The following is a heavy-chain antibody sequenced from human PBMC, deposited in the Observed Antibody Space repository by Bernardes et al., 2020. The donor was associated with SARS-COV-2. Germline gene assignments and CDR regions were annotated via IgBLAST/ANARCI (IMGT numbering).Heavy chain of an antibody. V-gene: IGHV4-39*01. CDR1: GGSISNSGYY. CDR2: FYSSGNT. CDR3: AGSSCGADCYIGGLRSGDYGMDV. D-gene: IGHD2-21*02. Sequence: SETLSLTCTVSGGSISNSGYYWGWLRQPPGKGLEWIGSFYSSGNTYYNPSLQSRLSKSIDTSRNQFSLRLSSVTAADTAVYYCAGSSCGADCYIGGLRSGDYGMDVWGQGTTVTVSS. J-gene: IGHJ6*02.